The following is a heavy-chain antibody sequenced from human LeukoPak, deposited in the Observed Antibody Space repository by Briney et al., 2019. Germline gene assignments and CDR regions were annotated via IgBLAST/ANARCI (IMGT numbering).Heavy chain of an antibody. J-gene: IGHJ4*02. CDR1: GFTFSSYA. CDR3: AKDREYDFWSGHYRY. Sequence: GGSLRLSCAASGFTFSSYAMSWVRQAPGKGLEWVSAISGSGGSTYYADSVKGRFTISRDNSKNTLYLQMNSLRAEDTAVYYCAKDREYDFWSGHYRYWGQGTLVTVSS. CDR2: ISGSGGST. D-gene: IGHD3-3*01. V-gene: IGHV3-23*01.